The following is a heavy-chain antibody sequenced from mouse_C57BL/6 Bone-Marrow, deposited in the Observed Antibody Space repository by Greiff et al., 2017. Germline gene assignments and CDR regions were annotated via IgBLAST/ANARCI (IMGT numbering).Heavy chain of an antibody. CDR1: GYTFTSYW. Sequence: VQLQQSGTVLARPGASVKMSCKTAGYTFTSYWMHWVKQRPGQGLEWIGAIYPGNSDTSYNQKFKGKAKLTAVTSASTAYMELSSLTNEDSAVYYCTRLGTVVPNYYAMDYWGQGTSVTVSS. J-gene: IGHJ4*01. V-gene: IGHV1-5*01. CDR3: TRLGTVVPNYYAMDY. CDR2: IYPGNSDT. D-gene: IGHD1-1*01.